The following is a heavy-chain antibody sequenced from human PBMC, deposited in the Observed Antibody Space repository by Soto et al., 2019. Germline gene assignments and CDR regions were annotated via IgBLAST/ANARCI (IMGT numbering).Heavy chain of an antibody. CDR3: ARSYSSLRQLDY. J-gene: IGHJ4*02. Sequence: ASVKVSCKASGYTFTSYAMHWVRQAPGQRLEWMGWINAGNGNTKYSQKFQGRVTITRDTSASTAYMELSSLRSEDTAVYYCARSYSSLRQLDYWGQGTLVTVSS. V-gene: IGHV1-3*01. CDR1: GYTFTSYA. D-gene: IGHD1-26*01. CDR2: INAGNGNT.